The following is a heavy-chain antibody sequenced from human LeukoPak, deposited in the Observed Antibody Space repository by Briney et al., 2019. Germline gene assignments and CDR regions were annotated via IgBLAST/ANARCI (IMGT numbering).Heavy chain of an antibody. Sequence: SETLSLTCAVYGGSFSGYYWSWIRQPPGKGLEWIGEINHSGSTNYNPSLKSRVTISVDTSKNQFSLKLSSVTAADTAVYYCARGFHYYGSGSYYPGWFDPWGQGTLVTVSP. J-gene: IGHJ5*02. CDR2: INHSGST. CDR1: GGSFSGYY. CDR3: ARGFHYYGSGSYYPGWFDP. D-gene: IGHD3-10*01. V-gene: IGHV4-34*01.